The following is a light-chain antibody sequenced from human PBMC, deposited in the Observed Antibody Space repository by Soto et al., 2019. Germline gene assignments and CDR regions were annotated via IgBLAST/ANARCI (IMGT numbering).Light chain of an antibody. CDR2: DAS. V-gene: IGKV3-20*01. J-gene: IGKJ1*01. Sequence: EIVLTQSPGTLSLSPGERATLSCRASQSVSSNYLAWCQQRPGQAPRLLIYDASSRATGVPDRFSGSGSGTDFTLTISRLEPEDFAVYYCHQYGGSPGTLGQGTKVEIK. CDR1: QSVSSNY. CDR3: HQYGGSPGT.